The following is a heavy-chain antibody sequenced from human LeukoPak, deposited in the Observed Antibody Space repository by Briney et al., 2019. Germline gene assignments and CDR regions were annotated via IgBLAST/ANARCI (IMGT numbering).Heavy chain of an antibody. CDR3: ARAGATTRISYYYGMDV. Sequence: ASVKVSCKASGYTFTNYGISWVRQAPGQGREWMGWISAYNGNTNYAQKLQGRVTMTTDTSTSTAYMELRSLRTDDTAVYYCARAGATTRISYYYGMDVWGQGTTVTVSS. D-gene: IGHD1-26*01. CDR1: GYTFTNYG. J-gene: IGHJ6*02. V-gene: IGHV1-18*01. CDR2: ISAYNGNT.